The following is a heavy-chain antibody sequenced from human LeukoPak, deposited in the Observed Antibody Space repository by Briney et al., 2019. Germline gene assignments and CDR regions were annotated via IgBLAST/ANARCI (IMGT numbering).Heavy chain of an antibody. V-gene: IGHV1-24*01. CDR1: GYTLTELS. Sequence: ASVKLSCKVSGYTLTELSMHWVRQAPGKGLEWMGGFDPEYGETIYAQKFQGRVTMTEDTSTDTAYMELSSLRSEDTAVYYCATLTRGWLLYGRRVSEATYYFDYWGQGTLVTVSS. J-gene: IGHJ4*02. D-gene: IGHD3/OR15-3a*01. CDR2: FDPEYGET. CDR3: ATLTRGWLLYGRRVSEATYYFDY.